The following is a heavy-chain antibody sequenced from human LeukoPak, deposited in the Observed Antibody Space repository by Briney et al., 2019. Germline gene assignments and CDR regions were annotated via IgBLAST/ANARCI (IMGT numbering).Heavy chain of an antibody. D-gene: IGHD2-21*01. CDR1: GYTFTDYY. J-gene: IGHJ6*03. CDR2: VDPEDGET. CDR3: ATISSGDHYYYYMDV. Sequence: ATVKISCKASGYTFTDYYMHWVQQAPAKGLEWMGRVDPEDGETIYAEKFQGRVTITADTSTDTAYMELSSLRSEDTAVYYCATISSGDHYYYYMDVWGKGTTVTVSS. V-gene: IGHV1-69-2*01.